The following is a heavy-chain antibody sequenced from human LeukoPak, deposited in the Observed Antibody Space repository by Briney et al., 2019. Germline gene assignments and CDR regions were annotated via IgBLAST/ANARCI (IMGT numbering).Heavy chain of an antibody. D-gene: IGHD2-2*01. CDR2: IYYSGST. J-gene: IGHJ4*02. CDR1: GGSISSYY. V-gene: IGHV4-59*01. CDR3: ARGGRYCSSTSCSVWRKFDY. Sequence: SETLSLTCTVSGGSISSYYWSWIRQPPGKGLEWIGYIYYSGSTNYNPSLKSRVTISVDPSKNQFSLKLSSVTAADTAVYYCARGGRYCSSTSCSVWRKFDYWGQGTLVTVSS.